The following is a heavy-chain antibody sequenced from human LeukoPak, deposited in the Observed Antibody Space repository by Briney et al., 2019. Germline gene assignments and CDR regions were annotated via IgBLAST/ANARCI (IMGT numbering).Heavy chain of an antibody. V-gene: IGHV3-30-3*01. CDR3: ARSSERKYYFDY. CDR2: ISYDGSNK. Sequence: QSGGSLRLSCAASGFTFSSYAMHWVRQAPGKGLEWVAVISYDGSNKYYADSVKGRFTVSRDNSKNTLYLQMNSLRAEDTAVYYCARSSERKYYFDYWGQGTLVTVSS. CDR1: GFTFSSYA. J-gene: IGHJ4*02. D-gene: IGHD3-22*01.